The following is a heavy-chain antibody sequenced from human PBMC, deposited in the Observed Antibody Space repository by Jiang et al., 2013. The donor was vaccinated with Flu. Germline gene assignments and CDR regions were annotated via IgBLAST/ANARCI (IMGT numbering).Heavy chain of an antibody. CDR3: ARRCGGDCSGYFDY. V-gene: IGHV5-51*01. CDR2: SILVTLIP. Sequence: YWIGWCADARKLEWMGSSILVTLIPDTARPFQGQVTISADKSISTAYLQWSSLKASDTAMYYCARRCGGDCSGYFDYWGQGTLVTVSS. J-gene: IGHJ4*02. CDR1: YW. D-gene: IGHD2-21*02.